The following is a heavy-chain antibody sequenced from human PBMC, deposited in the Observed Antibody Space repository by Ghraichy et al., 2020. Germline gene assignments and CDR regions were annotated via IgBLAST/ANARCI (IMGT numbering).Heavy chain of an antibody. V-gene: IGHV1-18*01. CDR3: STGSSSSLIGDYFDY. CDR2: ISAYNGNT. D-gene: IGHD6-6*01. CDR1: GHTFTNYG. J-gene: IGHJ4*02. Sequence: ASVKVSCTASGHTFTNYGFNWVRQAPGQGLEWMGWISAYNGNTNYAEKFQDRVTMTIDTSTSTASMEVRTLRPDDTAIYYCSTGSSSSLIGDYFDYWGQGALVTVSS.